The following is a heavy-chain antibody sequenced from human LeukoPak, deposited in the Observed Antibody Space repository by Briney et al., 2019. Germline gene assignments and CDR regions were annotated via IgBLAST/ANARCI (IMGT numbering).Heavy chain of an antibody. V-gene: IGHV1-2*02. J-gene: IGHJ6*03. CDR1: GYTFTGYY. D-gene: IGHD4-11*01. CDR3: ATSVGDYRAGHYYYMGV. Sequence: ASVEVSCKASGYTFTGYYFHWVRQAPGQGLEWMGWINPNTAGTNYAQKFLGGVTLTWDTSISTAYMELNRLTSDDTAVYYCATSVGDYRAGHYYYMGVWGKGTSVTVSS. CDR2: INPNTAGT.